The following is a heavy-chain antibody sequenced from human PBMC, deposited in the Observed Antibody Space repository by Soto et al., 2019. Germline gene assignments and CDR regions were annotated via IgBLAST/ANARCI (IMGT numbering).Heavy chain of an antibody. Sequence: SETLSLTCTVSGASISSYYWSWIRQPPGKGLEWIAYISDTGSPNYNPSLKSRITISVDTSKNQFSLKLSSVTAADTAVYYCARGQVVAAQHWGQGTLVTVSS. CDR3: ARGQVVAAQH. V-gene: IGHV4-59*12. J-gene: IGHJ4*02. CDR2: ISDTGSP. CDR1: GASISSYY. D-gene: IGHD2-15*01.